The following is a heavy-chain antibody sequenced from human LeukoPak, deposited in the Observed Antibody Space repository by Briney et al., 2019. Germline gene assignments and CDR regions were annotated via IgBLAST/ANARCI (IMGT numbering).Heavy chain of an antibody. J-gene: IGHJ4*02. CDR1: GYTFTSYY. CDR2: INPSGGST. Sequence: ASVKVSCKASGYTFTSYYMHWVRQAPGQGLEWMGIINPSGGSTSYAQKFQGRVTMTRDTSTSTVYMELSSLRSEDTAVYYCARVLRAGYCSGGSCYSDYWGQGTLVTVSS. CDR3: ARVLRAGYCSGGSCYSDY. D-gene: IGHD2-15*01. V-gene: IGHV1-46*01.